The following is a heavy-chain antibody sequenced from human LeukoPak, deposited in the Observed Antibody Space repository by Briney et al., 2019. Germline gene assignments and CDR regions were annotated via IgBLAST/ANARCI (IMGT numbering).Heavy chain of an antibody. CDR3: VKGFVHPTYYFDY. Sequence: AGGSLRLSCAASGFTFSNYAMMWVRQAPGKRLEWVSSITGSGDGTYYADSVRGRFTISRDNSENTLNLQLDSLRAEDTAVYFCVKGFVHPTYYFDYWGQGTLVTVSS. J-gene: IGHJ4*02. D-gene: IGHD3-10*01. V-gene: IGHV3-23*01. CDR1: GFTFSNYA. CDR2: ITGSGDGT.